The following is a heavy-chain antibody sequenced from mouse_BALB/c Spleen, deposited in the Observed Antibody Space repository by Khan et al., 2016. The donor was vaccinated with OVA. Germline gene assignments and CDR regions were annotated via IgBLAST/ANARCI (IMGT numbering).Heavy chain of an antibody. J-gene: IGHJ2*01. CDR1: GYTFINYW. CDR2: INPSTGYT. CDR3: ARRGLRLDFDY. Sequence: QVQLQQSGAELAKPGASVKMSCKASGYTFINYWILWVKQRPGQGLEWIGYINPSTGYTEYNPNFKDKATLTADKSSSTAYMQLSSLTSEDSAVYDCARRGLRLDFDYWGQGTTLTVSS. V-gene: IGHV1-7*01. D-gene: IGHD1-1*01.